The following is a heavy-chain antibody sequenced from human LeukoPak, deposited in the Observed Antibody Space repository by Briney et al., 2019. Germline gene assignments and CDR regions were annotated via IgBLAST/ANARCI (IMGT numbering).Heavy chain of an antibody. CDR3: AKREDIVVVPAAMIDY. V-gene: IGHV3-23*01. J-gene: IGHJ4*02. Sequence: GGSLRLSCAASGFTFSSSAMSRVRQAPGKGLEWVSAISGSGGSTYYADSVKGRFTISRDNSKNTLYLQMNSLRAEDTAVYYCAKREDIVVVPAAMIDYWGQGTLVTVSS. D-gene: IGHD2-2*01. CDR2: ISGSGGST. CDR1: GFTFSSSA.